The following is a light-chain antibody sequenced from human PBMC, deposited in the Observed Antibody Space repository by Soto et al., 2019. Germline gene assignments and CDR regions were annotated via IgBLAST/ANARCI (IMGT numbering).Light chain of an antibody. CDR2: AAS. CDR3: QKYNSAPTWT. Sequence: DIQMTQSPSSLSASVGDRVTITCRASQGISNYLAWYQQKPGKVPKLLIYAASTLQSGVPSRFSGSGSETDFTLTISSLQPEDVATYYCQKYNSAPTWTFGQGTKVELK. V-gene: IGKV1-27*01. J-gene: IGKJ1*01. CDR1: QGISNY.